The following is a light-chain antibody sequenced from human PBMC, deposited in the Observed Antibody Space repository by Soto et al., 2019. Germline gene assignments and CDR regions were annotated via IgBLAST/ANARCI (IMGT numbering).Light chain of an antibody. CDR1: QSLLHNNGYHF. Sequence: DIVMTQSPLSLPVTPGEPASISCRSSQSLLHNNGYHFLDWFVQKPGQSPQLLIYFVSNRASGVPDRFSGSGSGTDFTLKISRVEAEDVGVYYCMQALETPRTFGPGTKVHL. CDR3: MQALETPRT. V-gene: IGKV2-28*01. CDR2: FVS. J-gene: IGKJ3*01.